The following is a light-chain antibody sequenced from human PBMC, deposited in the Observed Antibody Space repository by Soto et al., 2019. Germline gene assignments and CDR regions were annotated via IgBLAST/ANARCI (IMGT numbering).Light chain of an antibody. V-gene: IGLV2-11*01. Sequence: QSALAQPRSVSGSPGQSVTISCTGTSSDVGGYNYVSWYQQHPGKAPKLMIYDVSRRPSGVPDRFSGSKSGNTASLTIAGLQAEDEADYYCCSYAGSYTLYVTGIGTKVTVL. CDR1: SSDVGGYNY. CDR2: DVS. J-gene: IGLJ1*01. CDR3: CSYAGSYTLYV.